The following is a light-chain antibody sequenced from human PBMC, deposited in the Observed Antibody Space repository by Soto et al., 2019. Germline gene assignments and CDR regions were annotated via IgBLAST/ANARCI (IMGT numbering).Light chain of an antibody. V-gene: IGKV3-11*01. CDR2: DAS. Sequence: EIVLTQSPATLSLSPGERATLSCRASQNVSKYLAWYQQKPGQAPRLLIYDASNRATGIPARFSGSASGTDFTLTISSLEPADFGHYYFQQRSNWPRTFGHGTKLEIK. CDR1: QNVSKY. J-gene: IGKJ2*01. CDR3: QQRSNWPRT.